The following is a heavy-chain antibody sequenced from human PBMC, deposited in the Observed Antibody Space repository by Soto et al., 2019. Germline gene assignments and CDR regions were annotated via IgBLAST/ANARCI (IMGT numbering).Heavy chain of an antibody. V-gene: IGHV3-43*01. CDR3: VKDGTVDGYVGAFDI. D-gene: IGHD5-18*01. J-gene: IGHJ3*02. CDR1: GFTFDDHT. Sequence: GGSLRLSCAASGFTFDDHTLHWVRQAPGKGLEWVSLIGWDGGSAYYADSVKGRFTISRDNIKDSLYLQMNSLRTDDTALYYCVKDGTVDGYVGAFDIWGQGTMVTVSS. CDR2: IGWDGGSA.